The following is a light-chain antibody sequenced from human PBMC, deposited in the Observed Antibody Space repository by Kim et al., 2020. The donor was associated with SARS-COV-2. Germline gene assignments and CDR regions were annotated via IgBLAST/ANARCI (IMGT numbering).Light chain of an antibody. J-gene: IGLJ2*01. V-gene: IGLV2-11*03. CDR1: SSDVGGYNY. CDR2: DVS. CDR3: CSYAGSYTLI. Sequence: GQSVTISCIGISSDVGGYNYFSWYQQNPGKAPKLILYDVSQRPSGVPDRFSGAKSGNTASLTISGLQAEDEADYHCCSYAGSYTLIFGGGTRLTVL.